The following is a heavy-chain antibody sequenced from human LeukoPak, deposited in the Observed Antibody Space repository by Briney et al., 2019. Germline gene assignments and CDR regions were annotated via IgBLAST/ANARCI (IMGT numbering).Heavy chain of an antibody. J-gene: IGHJ4*02. D-gene: IGHD3-10*01. CDR3: AKVRGWYSDY. Sequence: PGESLRLSCAASGFTFSKYAFTWVRQAPGKGLEWVPSLSSSANDTFYADSVRGRFTISRDISKDTLYLEMNNLRVEDTAIYFCAKVRGWYSDYWGRGTLVAVSS. V-gene: IGHV3-23*01. CDR1: GFTFSKYA. CDR2: LSSSANDT.